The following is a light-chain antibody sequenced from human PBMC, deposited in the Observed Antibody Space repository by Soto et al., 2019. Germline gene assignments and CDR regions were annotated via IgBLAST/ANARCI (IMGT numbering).Light chain of an antibody. J-gene: IGLJ3*02. V-gene: IGLV2-14*01. CDR2: KVS. CDR3: CSYTRSYTWV. CDR1: SSDVGDGDF. Sequence: QSALTQPASVSGSPEQSITISCTGTSSDVGDGDFVSWYQQRPGKAPKLMIYKVSNRPSGVSNRFSGSKSGNTASLTISGLKAEDEADYYCCSYTRSYTWVFGGGTKVTVL.